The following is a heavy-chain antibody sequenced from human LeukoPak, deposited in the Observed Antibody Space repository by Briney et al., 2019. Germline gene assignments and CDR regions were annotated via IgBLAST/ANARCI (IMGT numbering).Heavy chain of an antibody. CDR1: GYTFTGYY. CDR3: ARDRDYGSGIFDY. CDR2: INPNSGGT. D-gene: IGHD3-10*01. J-gene: IGHJ4*02. V-gene: IGHV1-2*02. Sequence: ASVKVSCKASGYTFTGYYMHWVRQAPGQGLEWMGWINPNSGGTNYAQKFQGRVTMTRDTSISTAYMELNRLTSDDPAVYYCARDRDYGSGIFDYWGQGTLVTVS.